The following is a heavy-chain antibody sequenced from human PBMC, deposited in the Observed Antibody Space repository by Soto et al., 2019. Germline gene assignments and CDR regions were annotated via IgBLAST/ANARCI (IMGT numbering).Heavy chain of an antibody. D-gene: IGHD6-19*01. CDR2: IYHSGNT. V-gene: IGHV4-31*03. Sequence: SETLSLTCTVSGGSISSGGYYWSWIRQHPGKGLEWIGYIYHSGNTYYNPSLKSRVTISVDTSKNQFSLKLSSVTAADTAVYYCARHLTAVAGLNWFDPWGQGTLVTVSS. CDR1: GGSISSGGYY. CDR3: ARHLTAVAGLNWFDP. J-gene: IGHJ5*02.